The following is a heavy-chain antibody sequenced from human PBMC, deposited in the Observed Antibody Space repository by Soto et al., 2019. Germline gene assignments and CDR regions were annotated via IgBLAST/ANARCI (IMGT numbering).Heavy chain of an antibody. J-gene: IGHJ4*02. V-gene: IGHV3-33*01. CDR3: ARGRPRHISTIPLLDS. CDR1: GFSFSTYV. D-gene: IGHD2-21*01. Sequence: QVQLVESGGGVVQPGTSLRLSCTASGFSFSTYVMHWVRQAPCKGLEWVAITWSDGSRKYYADSVRGRFTISRDNYENKVFLQMNGMRVEDTDMYYCARGRPRHISTIPLLDSWGQGTLVTVSS. CDR2: TWSDGSRK.